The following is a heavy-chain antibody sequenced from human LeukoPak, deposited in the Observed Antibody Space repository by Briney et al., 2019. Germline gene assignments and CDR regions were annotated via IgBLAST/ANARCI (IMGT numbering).Heavy chain of an antibody. CDR3: AREGGPYRPLDY. Sequence: SETLTLTCGVSGGSITNTNYWTWVRQPPGKGLEWIGEVNLQGSTNYNPSLMGRVAISVDTSENHISLQLTSVTAADTAVYYCAREGGPYRPLDYTGQGTLVTVSS. V-gene: IGHV4-4*02. CDR1: GGSITNTNY. J-gene: IGHJ4*02. CDR2: VNLQGST.